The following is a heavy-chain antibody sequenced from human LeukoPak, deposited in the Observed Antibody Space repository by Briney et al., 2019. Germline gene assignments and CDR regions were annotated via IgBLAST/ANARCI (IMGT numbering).Heavy chain of an antibody. V-gene: IGHV4-31*03. J-gene: IGHJ4*02. CDR3: ARGGWSSTDFDY. Sequence: SQTLSLTCTVSGGSISSGGYYWSWIRQHPGKGLEWIGYIYYSGSTYYNPSLKSRATISVDTSKNQFSLKLSSVTAADTAVYYCARGGWSSTDFDYWGQGTLVTVSS. CDR2: IYYSGST. CDR1: GGSISSGGYY. D-gene: IGHD2-2*01.